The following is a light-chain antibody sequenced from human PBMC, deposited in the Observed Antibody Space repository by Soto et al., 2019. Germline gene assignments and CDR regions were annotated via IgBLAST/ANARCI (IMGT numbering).Light chain of an antibody. V-gene: IGKV3-20*01. J-gene: IGKJ1*01. CDR2: GAS. Sequence: DIVLTQSPGTLSLSPGERATLSCRASQSVSSIYLAWYQQKPGQGSRLLIYGASSRATGIPDRFSGGGSGTDFTLTISRLEPEDFAVFYCQHHGSALTWTFGQVTKLDI. CDR3: QHHGSALTWT. CDR1: QSVSSIY.